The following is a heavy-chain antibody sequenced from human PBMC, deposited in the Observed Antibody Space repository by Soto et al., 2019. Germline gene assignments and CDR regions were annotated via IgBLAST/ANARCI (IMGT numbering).Heavy chain of an antibody. CDR1: GFTFSSYW. CDR3: ASRSPALDY. CDR2: IWYDGSNK. V-gene: IGHV3-33*08. D-gene: IGHD2-2*01. J-gene: IGHJ4*02. Sequence: GGSLRLSCAASGFTFSSYWMHWVRQAPGKGLEWVAVIWYDGSNKYYADFVKGRFTISRDNSKNTLYLQMNSLRAEDTAVYYCASRSPALDYWGQGTLVTVSS.